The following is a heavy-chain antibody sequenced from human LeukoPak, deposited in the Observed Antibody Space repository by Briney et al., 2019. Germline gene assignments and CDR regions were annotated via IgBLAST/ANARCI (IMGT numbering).Heavy chain of an antibody. Sequence: PGGSLRLSCAASGFTFSSYAMSWVRQAPGKGLEWVSAISGSGGSTYYADSVKGRFTISRDNSKNTLYLQMNSLRAEDTAVYYCAKGRCSSWYHCYYYYMDVWGKGTTVTVSS. J-gene: IGHJ6*03. CDR3: AKGRCSSWYHCYYYYMDV. CDR1: GFTFSSYA. D-gene: IGHD6-13*01. CDR2: ISGSGGST. V-gene: IGHV3-23*01.